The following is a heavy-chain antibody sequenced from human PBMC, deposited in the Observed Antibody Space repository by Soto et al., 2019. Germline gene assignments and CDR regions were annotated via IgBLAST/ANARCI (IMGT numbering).Heavy chain of an antibody. D-gene: IGHD1-1*01. J-gene: IGHJ3*02. CDR1: GGPVSSGSYY. CDR3: ARVERGTATTVVDAFDI. CDR2: MSHSGGT. V-gene: IGHV4-34*01. Sequence: QVQLQQWGAGLLKPSETLSLTCAVYGGPVSSGSYYWSWIRQPPGKGLEWIGEMSHSGGTHFNPSLKSRVTISVDTSKNQFSLKMSFVTAADTALYYCARVERGTATTVVDAFDIWGPGTMVTVSS.